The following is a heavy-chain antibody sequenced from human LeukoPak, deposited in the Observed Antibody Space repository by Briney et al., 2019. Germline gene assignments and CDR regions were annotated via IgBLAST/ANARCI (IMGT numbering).Heavy chain of an antibody. V-gene: IGHV4-30-2*05. CDR2: IYHSGST. J-gene: IGHJ5*02. CDR1: GGSISSGGYS. CDR3: ARHKITRVWGPSLVARPEWDWFDP. D-gene: IGHD6-6*01. Sequence: SQTLSLTCAVSGGSISSGGYSWSWIRQPPGKGLEWIGYIYHSGSTYYNPSPKSRVTMAVDTSKNQFSLKLISVTAADTVVYYCARHKITRVWGPSLVARPEWDWFDPWGQGTLVTVSS.